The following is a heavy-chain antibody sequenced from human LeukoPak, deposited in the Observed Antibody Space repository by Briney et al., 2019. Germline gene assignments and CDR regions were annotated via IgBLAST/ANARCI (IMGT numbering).Heavy chain of an antibody. D-gene: IGHD6-13*01. V-gene: IGHV3-23*01. CDR3: AKSLVVSSSGWYYFDY. Sequence: GGSLRLSCAASGFTVNSNSMSWVRQAPGKGLEWVSAISGSGGSTYYADSVKGRFTISRDNSKNTLYLQMNSLRAEDTAVYYCAKSLVVSSSGWYYFDYWGQGTLVTVSS. J-gene: IGHJ4*02. CDR2: ISGSGGST. CDR1: GFTVNSNS.